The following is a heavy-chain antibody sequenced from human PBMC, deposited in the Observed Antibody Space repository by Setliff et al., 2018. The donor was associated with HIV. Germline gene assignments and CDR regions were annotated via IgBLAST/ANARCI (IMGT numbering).Heavy chain of an antibody. CDR1: GYLFTGYY. D-gene: IGHD2-15*01. V-gene: IGHV1-2*02. J-gene: IGHJ4*02. Sequence: VASVKVSCKASGYLFTGYYMHWVRQAPGQGLEWMGWINVNSGGTKYAQKFQGRVIMTRDTSTSTVYMELHWLTSDDTAVYYCERVAHRLSGGIDYRGQGAQVTVSS. CDR2: INVNSGGT. CDR3: ERVAHRLSGGIDY.